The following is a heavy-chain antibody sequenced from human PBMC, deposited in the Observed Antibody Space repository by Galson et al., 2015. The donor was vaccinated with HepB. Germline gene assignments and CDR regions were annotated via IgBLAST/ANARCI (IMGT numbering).Heavy chain of an antibody. CDR3: ARHSWSVVTAFDI. D-gene: IGHD4-23*01. V-gene: IGHV4-59*08. Sequence: TLSLTCTVSGGSISSYYWSWIRQPPGKGLEWIGYIYYSGSTNYNPSLKSRVTISVGTSKNQFSLKLSSVTAADTAVYYCARHSWSVVTAFDIWGQGTMVTVPS. CDR2: IYYSGST. CDR1: GGSISSYY. J-gene: IGHJ3*02.